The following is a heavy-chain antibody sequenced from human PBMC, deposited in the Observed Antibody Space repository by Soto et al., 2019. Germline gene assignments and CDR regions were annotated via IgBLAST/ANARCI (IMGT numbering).Heavy chain of an antibody. D-gene: IGHD3-16*01. CDR3: AREGMYHYETKDYYPSTYGLDV. Sequence: QEQLMQSGAEVKKPGASVKVSCKSSGYSFTGYYLHWVRQAPGQGPEWMGWIFPKSGGTKSAQKFQGSVTMTRDTSISTAYMELKRLRSDDTAVYFCAREGMYHYETKDYYPSTYGLDVWGQGTTVTVSS. CDR2: IFPKSGGT. J-gene: IGHJ6*02. CDR1: GYSFTGYY. V-gene: IGHV1-2*02.